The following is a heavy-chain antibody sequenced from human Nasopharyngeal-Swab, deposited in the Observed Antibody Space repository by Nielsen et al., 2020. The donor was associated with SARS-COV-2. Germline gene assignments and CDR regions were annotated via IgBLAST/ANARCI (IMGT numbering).Heavy chain of an antibody. CDR3: ARDLFHSSSWYEDY. CDR1: GSTFSSYA. V-gene: IGHV3-30*04. CDR2: ISYDGSNK. Sequence: GESLKISCAASGSTFSSYAMHWVRQAPGKGLEWVAVISYDGSNKYYADSVKGRFTISRDNSKNTLYLQMNSLRAEDTAVYYCARDLFHSSSWYEDYWGQGTLVTVSS. J-gene: IGHJ4*02. D-gene: IGHD6-13*01.